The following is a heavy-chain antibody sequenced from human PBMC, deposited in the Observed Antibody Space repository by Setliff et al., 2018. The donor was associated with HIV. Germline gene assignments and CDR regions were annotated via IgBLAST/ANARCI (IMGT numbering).Heavy chain of an antibody. CDR3: SRDRSSTGDYNEEHLFEY. Sequence: GASVKVSCKASGYTFNDYGISWVRQAPGHGLEWMGWISGHSGYTNYAQKVQDRVTMTTDTSTSTAYMELRGLRSDDTAVYYCSRDRSSTGDYNEEHLFEYWGQGTLVTVPQ. CDR2: ISGHSGYT. J-gene: IGHJ4*02. V-gene: IGHV1-18*01. CDR1: GYTFNDYG. D-gene: IGHD2-2*01.